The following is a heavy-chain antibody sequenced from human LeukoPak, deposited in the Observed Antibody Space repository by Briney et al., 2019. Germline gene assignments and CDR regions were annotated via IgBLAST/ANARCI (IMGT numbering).Heavy chain of an antibody. V-gene: IGHV3-23*01. D-gene: IGHD3-9*01. CDR3: AKVYDILTGYYNYFDY. J-gene: IGHJ4*02. Sequence: GVSLRLSCAASGVSVSGKFMIWVRQAPGEGLEWVSAISGSGGSTYYADSVKGRFAISRDNSKNTLYLQMNSLRAEDTAVYYCAKVYDILTGYYNYFDYWGQGTLVTVSS. CDR2: ISGSGGST. CDR1: GVSVSGKF.